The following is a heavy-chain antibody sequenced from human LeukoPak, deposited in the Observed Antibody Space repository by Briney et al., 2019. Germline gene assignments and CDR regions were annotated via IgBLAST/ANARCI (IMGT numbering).Heavy chain of an antibody. V-gene: IGHV4-34*01. D-gene: IGHD3-22*01. J-gene: IGHJ3*02. Sequence: SETLSLTCAVYGGSFSGYYWSWIRQPPGKGLEWIGEINHSGSTNYNPSLKSRVTISVDTSKNQFSLKLSSVTAADTAVYFCARGPYSYDSSGAFDIWGQGTMVTASS. CDR3: ARGPYSYDSSGAFDI. CDR2: INHSGST. CDR1: GGSFSGYY.